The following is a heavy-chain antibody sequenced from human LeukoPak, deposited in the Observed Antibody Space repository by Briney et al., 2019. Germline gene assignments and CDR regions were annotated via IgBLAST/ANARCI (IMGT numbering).Heavy chain of an antibody. J-gene: IGHJ3*02. CDR2: IYYSGST. V-gene: IGHV4-31*03. Sequence: SQTLSLTCTVSGGSISSGGYYWSWIRQHPGKGLEWIGYIYYSGSTYYNPSLKSRVSTSVATSKTQFSLRLSSVTAADTAVYFCARGRILGANHDAFDIWGQGTMVAVSS. CDR1: GGSISSGGYY. D-gene: IGHD1-26*01. CDR3: ARGRILGANHDAFDI.